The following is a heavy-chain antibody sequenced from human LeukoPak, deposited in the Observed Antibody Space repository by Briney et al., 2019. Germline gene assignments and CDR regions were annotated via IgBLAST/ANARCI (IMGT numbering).Heavy chain of an antibody. CDR3: ARDYDSRFRYFDINYYYYMDV. V-gene: IGHV1-69*05. D-gene: IGHD3-9*01. CDR1: GGTFSSHA. Sequence: GSSVKVSCKASGGTFSSHAISWVRQAPGQGLEWMGGIIPIFGTANYAQKFQGRVTITTDESTSTAYMELSSLRSEDTAVYYCARDYDSRFRYFDINYYYYMDVWGKGTTVTVSS. J-gene: IGHJ6*03. CDR2: IIPIFGTA.